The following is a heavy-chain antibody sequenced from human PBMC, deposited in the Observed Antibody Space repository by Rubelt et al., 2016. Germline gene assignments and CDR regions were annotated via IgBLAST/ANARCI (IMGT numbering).Heavy chain of an antibody. CDR2: IYSSGAT. V-gene: IGHV4-4*09. CDR1: GGSFSGYS. Sequence: QLQLQESGPGLVKPAETLSLTCAVYGGSFSGYSWSWIRLSPGKGLEWIGNIYSSGATNYNPSLKSRVAMAIDTSSNQWSLRRNLVTAADTAVDFCARLRRSFGGGFAQFQYWGQGALVTVPS. D-gene: IGHD3-16*01. J-gene: IGHJ4*02. CDR3: ARLRRSFGGGFAQFQY.